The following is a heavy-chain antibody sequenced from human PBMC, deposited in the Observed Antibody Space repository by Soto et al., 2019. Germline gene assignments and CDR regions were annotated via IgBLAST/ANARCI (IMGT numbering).Heavy chain of an antibody. CDR2: IFYSGST. D-gene: IGHD1-1*01. Sequence: QVQLQESGPGLVKPSQTQSLTCTVSGGSVSGVGYYWSWIRQHPGKGLEWIGYIFYSGSTYYNPSLKSRVAISLDTSKNQFSLRLSSVTSADMAVYFCARVPYNISRRGERYYFDFWGQGTLVTVSS. CDR1: GGSVSGVGYY. V-gene: IGHV4-31*03. CDR3: ARVPYNISRRGERYYFDF. J-gene: IGHJ4*02.